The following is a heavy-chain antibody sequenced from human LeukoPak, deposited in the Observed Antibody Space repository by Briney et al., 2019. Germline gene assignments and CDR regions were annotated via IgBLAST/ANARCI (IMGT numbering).Heavy chain of an antibody. D-gene: IGHD3-9*01. Sequence: SETLSLTCAVYGGSFSGYYWSWIRQPPGKGLQWIGEINHSGSTNYNPSLKSRVTISVDTSKNQFSLKLSSVTAADTAVYYRARGLGILTGYWFDPWGQGTLVTVSS. CDR1: GGSFSGYY. J-gene: IGHJ5*02. CDR3: ARGLGILTGYWFDP. CDR2: INHSGST. V-gene: IGHV4-34*01.